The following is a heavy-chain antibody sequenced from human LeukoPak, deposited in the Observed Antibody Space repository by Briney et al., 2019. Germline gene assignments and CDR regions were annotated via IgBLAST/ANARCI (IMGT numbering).Heavy chain of an antibody. V-gene: IGHV3-7*04. CDR3: VRGSSSF. D-gene: IGHD2-2*01. J-gene: IGHJ4*02. CDR1: GFIFSNHW. Sequence: GGSLRLSCAASGFIFSNHWMSWVRQAPGKGLEWVANIDPDGTDLYYMDSVKGRFTVSRDNDKNSLYLQMHSLRVEDTATYYCVRGSSSFWGQRTLVTV. CDR2: IDPDGTDL.